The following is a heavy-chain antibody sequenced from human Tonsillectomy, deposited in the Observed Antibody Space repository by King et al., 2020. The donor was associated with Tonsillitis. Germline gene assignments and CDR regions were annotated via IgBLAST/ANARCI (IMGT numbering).Heavy chain of an antibody. J-gene: IGHJ3*02. CDR3: AIDARYSWSYHDAFDI. D-gene: IGHD1-26*01. Sequence: VQLVQSGDEVKKPGASVKVSCKASGYTFSSYGISWVRQAPGQGLEWMGWISAYNGNTKYAQKLQGRVTMTTDTSTSTAYMELRSLRSDDTAIYYCAIDARYSWSYHDAFDIWGQGTMVTVSS. CDR2: ISAYNGNT. CDR1: GYTFSSYG. V-gene: IGHV1-18*01.